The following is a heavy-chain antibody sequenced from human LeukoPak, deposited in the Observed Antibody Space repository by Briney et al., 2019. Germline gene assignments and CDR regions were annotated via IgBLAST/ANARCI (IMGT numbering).Heavy chain of an antibody. D-gene: IGHD5-12*01. J-gene: IGHJ4*02. Sequence: PGGSLRLSCAASGFTFDDYAMHWVRQAPGKGLEWVSGISWNSGSIGYADSVKGRFTISRDNAKNSLYLQMNSLRAEDTALYYCAKGPAKWLRFGPYDYWGQGTLVTVSS. V-gene: IGHV3-9*01. CDR1: GFTFDDYA. CDR2: ISWNSGSI. CDR3: AKGPAKWLRFGPYDY.